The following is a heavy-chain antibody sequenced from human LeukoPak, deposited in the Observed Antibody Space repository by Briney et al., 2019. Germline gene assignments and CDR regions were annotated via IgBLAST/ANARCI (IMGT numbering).Heavy chain of an antibody. CDR3: ARGDRRITIFGVAMLDY. D-gene: IGHD3-3*01. J-gene: IGHJ4*02. CDR2: ISYDGSNK. Sequence: AGGSLRLSCAASGFTFSSYAMHWVRQAPGKGLEWVAVISYDGSNKYYADSVKGRFTISRDNSKNTLYLQMNSLRAEDTAMYYCARGDRRITIFGVAMLDYWGQGTLVTVSS. CDR1: GFTFSSYA. V-gene: IGHV3-30-3*01.